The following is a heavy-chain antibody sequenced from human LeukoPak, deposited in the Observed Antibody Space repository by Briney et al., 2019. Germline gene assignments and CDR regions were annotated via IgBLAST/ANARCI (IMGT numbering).Heavy chain of an antibody. D-gene: IGHD3-10*01. CDR3: AREGSGSLPHLDH. CDR1: GYTFTSHY. J-gene: IGHJ4*02. V-gene: IGHV1-46*01. CDR2: INPSGGGT. Sequence: ASVTVSYKASGYTFTSHYMQWVRLAPGQELEWMGIINPSGGGTRYAQKFQGRVTMTRDTSTSTVYMELSSLRSEDTAVYYCAREGSGSLPHLDHWGQGTLVTVSS.